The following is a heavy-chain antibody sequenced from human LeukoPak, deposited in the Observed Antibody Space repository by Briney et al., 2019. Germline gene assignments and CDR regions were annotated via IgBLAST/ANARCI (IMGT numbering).Heavy chain of an antibody. Sequence: PGGSLRLSCAASGFSFSSSEMNWVRQAPGKGLEWVSYITGSGNTIYYADSVRGRFTISRDNAKNSLSLQMNSLRAEDTAVYYCARSGVPGYCSSTNCYSAFDIWGQGTMVTVSS. J-gene: IGHJ3*02. V-gene: IGHV3-48*03. CDR1: GFSFSSSE. CDR2: ITGSGNTI. D-gene: IGHD2-2*02. CDR3: ARSGVPGYCSSTNCYSAFDI.